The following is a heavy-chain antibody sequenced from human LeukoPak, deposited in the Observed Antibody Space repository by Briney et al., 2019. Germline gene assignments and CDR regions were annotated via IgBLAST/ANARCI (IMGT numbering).Heavy chain of an antibody. CDR1: GGSFSGYY. Sequence: SETLSLTCAVYGGSFSGYYWSWIRQPPWKGLEWIGEINHSGSTNYNPSLKSRVTISVDTSKNQFSLKLSSVTAADTAVYYCARGYGRGYSYGRYFDYWGQGTLVTVSS. D-gene: IGHD5-18*01. CDR3: ARGYGRGYSYGRYFDY. CDR2: INHSGST. J-gene: IGHJ4*02. V-gene: IGHV4-34*01.